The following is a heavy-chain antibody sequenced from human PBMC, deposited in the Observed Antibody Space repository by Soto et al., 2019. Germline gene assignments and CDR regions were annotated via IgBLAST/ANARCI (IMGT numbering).Heavy chain of an antibody. CDR2: ISAHNGNT. Sequence: QVQLAQSGPEVKKPGASVKVSCRASGYTFTKYGITWVRQAPGQGLERMGWISAHNGNTNYARNFEDRVAMNRDASTTTAYMELRNLRSDDTAVYYCIRDFFGISGSQDTSLIKGYWGQGTLVSVSS. D-gene: IGHD1-20*01. V-gene: IGHV1-18*01. CDR1: GYTFTKYG. J-gene: IGHJ4*02. CDR3: IRDFFGISGSQDTSLIKGY.